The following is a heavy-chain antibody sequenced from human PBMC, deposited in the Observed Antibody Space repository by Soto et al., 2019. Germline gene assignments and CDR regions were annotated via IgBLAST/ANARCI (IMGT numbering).Heavy chain of an antibody. V-gene: IGHV3-15*01. J-gene: IGHJ4*02. CDR2: IRSESDGGTT. Sequence: EVQLVESGGGLVKPGGSLRLSCAASGFIFNDAWMNWVRQAPGKGLEWCGRIRSESDGGTTDYAAPVKDRFIISREDSKNMVYLQMDSLKTEDTAVYFCTTGWSSKDYWGQGTLVTVSS. CDR3: TTGWSSKDY. D-gene: IGHD6-13*01. CDR1: GFIFNDAW.